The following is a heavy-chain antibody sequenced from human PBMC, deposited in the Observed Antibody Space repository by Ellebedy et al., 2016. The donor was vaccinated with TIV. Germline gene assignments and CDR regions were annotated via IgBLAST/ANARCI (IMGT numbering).Heavy chain of an antibody. D-gene: IGHD6-19*01. V-gene: IGHV3-23*01. CDR1: GVTFSSYG. CDR3: AKDSKRWPPESGYFDY. Sequence: GGSLRLSXTASGVTFSSYGMTWVRQASGKGLEWVPFISGSGGSIYYADSVKGRFTISRDNSKNTVYLQMNNLRAEDTAIYYCAKDSKRWPPESGYFDYWGQGTLVTVSS. CDR2: ISGSGGSI. J-gene: IGHJ4*02.